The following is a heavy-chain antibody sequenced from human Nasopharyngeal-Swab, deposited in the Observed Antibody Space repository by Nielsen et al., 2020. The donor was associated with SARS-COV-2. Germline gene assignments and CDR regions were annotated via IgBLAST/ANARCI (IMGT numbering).Heavy chain of an antibody. J-gene: IGHJ4*02. Sequence: GESLKISCEGSGFTFSDYEMNWVRQAPGKGLEWISYISHSGFTIYYADSAKGRFTISRDNAKNSVFLQMNSLRAEDTALYYCTSNKYPLYSSSRGFDYWGQGTLVTVSS. CDR1: GFTFSDYE. V-gene: IGHV3-48*03. CDR3: TSNKYPLYSSSRGFDY. CDR2: ISHSGFTI. D-gene: IGHD6-6*01.